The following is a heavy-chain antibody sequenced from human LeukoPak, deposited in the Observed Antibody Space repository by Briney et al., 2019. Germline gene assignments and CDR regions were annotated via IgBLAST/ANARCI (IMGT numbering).Heavy chain of an antibody. CDR2: IYYSGST. V-gene: IGHV4-59*12. D-gene: IGHD3-16*01. CDR3: ARDLLPRSGVDY. CDR1: GGSISSYY. J-gene: IGHJ4*02. Sequence: SETLSLTCTVSGGSISSYYWSWIRQPPGKGLEWIGSIYYSGSTYYNPSLKSRLIMSVDTSKNQFSLRLSSVTAADTAVYYCARDLLPRSGVDYWGQGTLVTVSS.